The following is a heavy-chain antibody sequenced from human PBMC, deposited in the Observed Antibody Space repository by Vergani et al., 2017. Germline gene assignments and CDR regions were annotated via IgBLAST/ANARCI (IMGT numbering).Heavy chain of an antibody. V-gene: IGHV1-58*02. Sequence: QMQLVQSGPEVKKPGTSVKVSCKASGFTFTSSAMQWVRQARGQRLEWIGWIVVGSGNTNYAQKFQERVTITRDMSTSTAYMELSSLRSEDTAVYYCARGSGSGSYSNWFDPWGQGTLVTVSS. CDR2: IVVGSGNT. CDR3: ARGSGSGSYSNWFDP. J-gene: IGHJ5*02. D-gene: IGHD3-10*01. CDR1: GFTFTSSA.